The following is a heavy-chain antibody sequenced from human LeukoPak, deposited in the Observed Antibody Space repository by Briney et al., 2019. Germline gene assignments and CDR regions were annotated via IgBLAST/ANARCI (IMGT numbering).Heavy chain of an antibody. CDR1: GYTFTGYY. CDR3: AREHHSDSSGTIDTFNI. Sequence: ASVKVSCKASGYTFTGYYIHWVRQAPGQGLEWMGWINTNTGNPTYAQGFTGRFVFSLDTSVSTAYLQISSLKAEDTAVYYCAREHHSDSSGTIDTFNIWGQGTMVTVSS. V-gene: IGHV7-4-1*02. D-gene: IGHD3-22*01. J-gene: IGHJ3*02. CDR2: INTNTGNP.